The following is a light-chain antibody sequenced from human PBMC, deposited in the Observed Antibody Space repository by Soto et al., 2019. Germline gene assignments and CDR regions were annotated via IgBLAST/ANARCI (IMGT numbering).Light chain of an antibody. CDR3: QQYVNWPPTFT. CDR2: AAS. Sequence: EIVMTQSPATLSVSPGERVTLSCRARQSVSSNLAWYQQKPGQAPRLLIYAASTRATGIPARFSGSGSGTEFTLAITSLQSEDFAVYFCQQYVNWPPTFTFGQGTKLEIK. V-gene: IGKV3-15*01. J-gene: IGKJ2*01. CDR1: QSVSSN.